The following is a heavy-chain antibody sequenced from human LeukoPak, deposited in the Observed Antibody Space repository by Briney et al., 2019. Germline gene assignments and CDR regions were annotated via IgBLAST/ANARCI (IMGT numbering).Heavy chain of an antibody. Sequence: GGSLRLSCAASGFTFSNAWMSWVRQAPGKGLEWVGRIKSKTDGGTTDYAAPVKGRFTISRDDSKNTLYLQMNSLKTEDTAVYYCTTDPLRSYDYERGGVGYWGQGTLVTVSS. D-gene: IGHD5-12*01. CDR2: IKSKTDGGTT. J-gene: IGHJ4*02. V-gene: IGHV3-15*01. CDR1: GFTFSNAW. CDR3: TTDPLRSYDYERGGVGY.